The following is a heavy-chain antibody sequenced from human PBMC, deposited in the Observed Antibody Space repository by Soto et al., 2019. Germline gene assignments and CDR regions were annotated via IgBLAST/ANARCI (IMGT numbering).Heavy chain of an antibody. D-gene: IGHD3-22*01. CDR2: IYPGDSDT. J-gene: IGHJ6*02. CDR3: ARHGTYYYDSSGYYAHYYYYYGMDV. Sequence: PGESLKISCKGSGYSFTSYWIGWVRQMPGKGLEWMGIIYPGDSDTRYSPSFQGQVTISADKSISTAYLQWSSLKASDTAMYYCARHGTYYYDSSGYYAHYYYYYGMDVWGQGTTVTVSS. V-gene: IGHV5-51*01. CDR1: GYSFTSYW.